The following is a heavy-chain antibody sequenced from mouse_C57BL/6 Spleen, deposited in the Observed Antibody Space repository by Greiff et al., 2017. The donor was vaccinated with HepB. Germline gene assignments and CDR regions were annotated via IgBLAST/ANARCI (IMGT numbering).Heavy chain of an antibody. J-gene: IGHJ1*03. V-gene: IGHV5-12*01. CDR3: ARPDYYGRRYFDV. CDR2: ISNGGGST. D-gene: IGHD1-1*01. Sequence: EVQGVESGGGLVQPGGSLKLSCAASGFTFSDYYMYWVRQTPEKRLEWVAYISNGGGSTYYPDTVKGRFTISRDNAKNTLYLQMSRLKSEDTAMYYCARPDYYGRRYFDVWGTGTTVTVSS. CDR1: GFTFSDYY.